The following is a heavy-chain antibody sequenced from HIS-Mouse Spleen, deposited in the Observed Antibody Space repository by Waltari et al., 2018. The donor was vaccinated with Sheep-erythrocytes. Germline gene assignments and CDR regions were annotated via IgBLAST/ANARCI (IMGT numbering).Heavy chain of an antibody. CDR3: AQTGATTPHFDY. D-gene: IGHD1-26*01. J-gene: IGHJ4*02. V-gene: IGHV1-69*04. Sequence: QVQLVQSGAEVKKPGSSVKVSCKASGGTFSSYAISWVRQAPVQGREWMGRIIPIIGIANYAQKFQGRVTITADKSTSTAYMELSSLRSEDTAVYYCAQTGATTPHFDYWGQGTLVTVSS. CDR1: GGTFSSYA. CDR2: IIPIIGIA.